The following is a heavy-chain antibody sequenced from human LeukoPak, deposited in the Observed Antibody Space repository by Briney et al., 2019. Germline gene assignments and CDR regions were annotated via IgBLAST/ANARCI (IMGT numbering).Heavy chain of an antibody. CDR1: GFTFTSYA. CDR3: AKVRDTRDWYKDAFDI. V-gene: IGHV3-23*01. J-gene: IGHJ3*02. D-gene: IGHD6-19*01. CDR2: ITGTGGST. Sequence: GGSLRLCCAASGFTFTSYAMSWVRQAPGKGLEWVSAITGTGGSTYYAASVKGRFTVSRDNSKNTLYLQMSSLRAEDTAMYYCAKVRDTRDWYKDAFDIWGQGTRITVSS.